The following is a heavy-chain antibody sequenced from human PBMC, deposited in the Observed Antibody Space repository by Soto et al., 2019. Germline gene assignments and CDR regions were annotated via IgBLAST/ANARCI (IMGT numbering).Heavy chain of an antibody. Sequence: PSETLSLTCAVYGGSFSGYYWSWIRRPPGKGLEWIGEINHSGSTNYNPSLKGRVTISIDTSKNQFSLKLSSVTAADTAVYYCARGPITTNPRFDPWGQGTLVTVSS. CDR3: ARGPITTNPRFDP. CDR2: INHSGST. D-gene: IGHD3-22*01. J-gene: IGHJ5*02. CDR1: GGSFSGYY. V-gene: IGHV4-34*01.